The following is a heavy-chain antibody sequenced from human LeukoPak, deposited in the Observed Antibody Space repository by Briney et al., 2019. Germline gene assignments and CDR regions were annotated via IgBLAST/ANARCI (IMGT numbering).Heavy chain of an antibody. D-gene: IGHD4-17*01. V-gene: IGHV1-69*04. CDR2: IIPSVSTA. J-gene: IGHJ5*02. CDR3: ARDLDYGDPS. Sequence: SSVKVSCKASGGTFSSYDIRWVRQAPGQGLEWMGIIIPSVSTANYAQKFQGRVTITTDKSTSTAYMELSSLRSEDTAVYYCARDLDYGDPSWGQGNLVTVSS. CDR1: GGTFSSYD.